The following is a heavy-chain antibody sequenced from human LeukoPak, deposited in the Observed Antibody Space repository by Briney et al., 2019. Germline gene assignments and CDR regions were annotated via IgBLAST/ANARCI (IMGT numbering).Heavy chain of an antibody. D-gene: IGHD2-8*02. CDR3: ARGLPTGVDYFDY. CDR2: IKQDGSDK. V-gene: IGHV3-7*01. CDR1: GFTFSNYW. Sequence: PGGSLRLSCAASGFTFSNYWMTWVRQAPGRGLEWVAVIKQDGSDKYYVDSVKGRFTISRDNAKNSLYLQMNSLRAEDTAVYYCARGLPTGVDYFDYWGQGTLVTVSS. J-gene: IGHJ4*02.